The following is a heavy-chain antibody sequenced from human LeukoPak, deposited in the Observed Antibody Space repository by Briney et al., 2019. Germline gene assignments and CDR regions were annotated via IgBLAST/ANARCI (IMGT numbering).Heavy chain of an antibody. CDR3: AKDGGRLWYSGSGSYYAPFY. V-gene: IGHV3-30*18. D-gene: IGHD3-10*01. J-gene: IGHJ4*02. CDR2: ISYDGSNK. CDR1: GFTFSSYG. Sequence: GGSLRLSCAASGFTFSSYGMHWVRQAPGKGLEWVAVISYDGSNKYYADSVKGRFTISRDNSKNTLYLQMNSLRAEDTAVYYCAKDGGRLWYSGSGSYYAPFYWGQGTLVTVSS.